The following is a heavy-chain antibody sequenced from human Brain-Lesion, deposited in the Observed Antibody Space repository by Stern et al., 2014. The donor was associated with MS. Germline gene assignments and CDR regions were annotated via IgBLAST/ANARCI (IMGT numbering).Heavy chain of an antibody. J-gene: IGHJ6*02. Sequence: QVQLQESGPGLVKPSQTLSLSCTVSGGSISSGGYYWSWIRQPAGKGLEWIGRIFNSGSTNYNPSLKSRATISIKTSKNQFSLRLNSMTAADTAVYYCARGRVVPGFQYYATDVWGQGTTIIVSS. D-gene: IGHD2-2*01. V-gene: IGHV4-61*02. CDR1: GGSISSGGYY. CDR2: IFNSGST. CDR3: ARGRVVPGFQYYATDV.